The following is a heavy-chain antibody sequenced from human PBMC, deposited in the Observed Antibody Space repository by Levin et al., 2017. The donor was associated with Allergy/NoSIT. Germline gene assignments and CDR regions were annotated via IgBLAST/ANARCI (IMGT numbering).Heavy chain of an antibody. V-gene: IGHV3-30*18. D-gene: IGHD3-22*01. CDR3: AKVAHFDSSGTFGMDV. CDR2: ISFDGGMI. CDR1: GFSFSSYG. Sequence: GGSLRLSCAASGFSFSSYGMHWVRQAPGKGLEWVAVISFDGGMIYYADSMKGRFIISRDNSKNTLFLQMNSLSIEDTAVYYCAKVAHFDSSGTFGMDVWGQGTTVTVAS. J-gene: IGHJ6*02.